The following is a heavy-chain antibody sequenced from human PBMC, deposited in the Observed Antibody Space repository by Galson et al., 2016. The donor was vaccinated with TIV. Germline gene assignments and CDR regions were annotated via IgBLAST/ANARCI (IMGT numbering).Heavy chain of an antibody. V-gene: IGHV4-30-4*01. CDR3: ARARRVARVVVAATGTAIDH. CDR1: GGSISTGDYY. J-gene: IGHJ4*02. Sequence: SLTCKVSGGSISTGDYYWMWIRQPPGKGLEWVGSIYYSGTTYYNPSLMSRVIVSVDASKNQFSLKLSSVTAADTAVFYCARARRVARVVVAATGTAIDHWGRGTLVTVSS. CDR2: IYYSGTT. D-gene: IGHD2-15*01.